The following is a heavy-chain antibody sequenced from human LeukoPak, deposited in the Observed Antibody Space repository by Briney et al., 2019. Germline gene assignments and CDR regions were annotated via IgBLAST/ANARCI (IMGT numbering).Heavy chain of an antibody. Sequence: SETLSLTCSVSGDSISTYYWNWIWQPPRPGQGWVCSFSHTARTNYTPSLESRITISVDASQNQFSPRLTSVTAADTAIYHCSIRRRQDRLVSVDNWLDPWGRGLLVTVSS. D-gene: IGHD2-2*01. CDR3: SIRRRQDRLVSVDNWLDP. CDR2: FSHTART. V-gene: IGHV4-59*08. J-gene: IGHJ5*02. CDR1: GDSISTYY.